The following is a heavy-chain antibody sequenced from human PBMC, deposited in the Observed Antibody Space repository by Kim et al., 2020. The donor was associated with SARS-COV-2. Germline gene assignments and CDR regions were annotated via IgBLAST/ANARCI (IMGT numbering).Heavy chain of an antibody. CDR3: AREARMQHHFDD. J-gene: IGHJ4*02. Sequence: YYADCGKGRFTITRDNSKNTLYLQMSSLRAEDTVVYYCAREARMQHHFDDWGQGTLVTVSS. V-gene: IGHV3-66*01.